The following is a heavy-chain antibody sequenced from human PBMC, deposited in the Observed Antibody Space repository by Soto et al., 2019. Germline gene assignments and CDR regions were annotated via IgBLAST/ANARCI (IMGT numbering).Heavy chain of an antibody. CDR1: GGSISTYY. CDR3: ARDLGNHYTMDV. Sequence: QVQLKESGPGLVKPSETLSLTCTVSGGSISTYYWTWIRQSPGQGLEWIGSTNYNPSLKSRVTISVDTSKNQFYLKLSSVTAADTAVYYCARDLGNHYTMDVWGQGTTVTVSS. J-gene: IGHJ6*02. CDR2: T. D-gene: IGHD1-1*01. V-gene: IGHV4-59*01.